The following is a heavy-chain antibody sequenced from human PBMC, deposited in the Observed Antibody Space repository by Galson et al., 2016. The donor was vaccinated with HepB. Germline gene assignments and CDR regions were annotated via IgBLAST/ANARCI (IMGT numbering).Heavy chain of an antibody. CDR3: ARVNALIPAARAYYFYYMDV. D-gene: IGHD2-2*01. V-gene: IGHV1-18*04. CDR2: INIYSDNT. J-gene: IGHJ6*03. Sequence: SGAEVKKPGESLKISCKASGYTLTNYGISWVRQAPGQGLEWMGWINIYSDNTNYAQKFQGRVTMTTDASTSTAYMELRSLRSDDTAVYFCARVNALIPAARAYYFYYMDVWGKGTTVTVSS. CDR1: GYTLTNYG.